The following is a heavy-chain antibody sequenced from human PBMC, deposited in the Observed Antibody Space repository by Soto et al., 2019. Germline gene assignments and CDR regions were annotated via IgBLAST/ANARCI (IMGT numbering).Heavy chain of an antibody. CDR3: ARGRSASSDFDY. CDR1: GFSVSTNY. Sequence: EVQLVESGGGLVQPGGSLRLSCAASGFSVSTNYMNWVRQAPGKGLEWDSVIYSGGTTYYADSVKGRFTISRDNSKNTLYLQMNSLRAEDTAVYYCARGRSASSDFDYWGQGTLVTVSS. J-gene: IGHJ4*02. D-gene: IGHD3-10*01. CDR2: IYSGGTT. V-gene: IGHV3-66*01.